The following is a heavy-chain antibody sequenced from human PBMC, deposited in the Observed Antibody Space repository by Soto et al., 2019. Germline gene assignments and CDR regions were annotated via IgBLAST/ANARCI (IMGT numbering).Heavy chain of an antibody. CDR1: AGSLSSYY. Sequence: QVQLQESGPGLVKPSETLSLTCTVSAGSLSSYYWNWIRQPPGKGLEWIGYIYYSGSTNYNPSSKSRVTISVDTSKNQFSLRLSSVTAADTAVYYCARSGGYDVLLPAGTHWGQGTLVTVSS. V-gene: IGHV4-59*01. CDR2: IYYSGST. D-gene: IGHD2-2*01. J-gene: IGHJ4*02. CDR3: ARSGGYDVLLPAGTH.